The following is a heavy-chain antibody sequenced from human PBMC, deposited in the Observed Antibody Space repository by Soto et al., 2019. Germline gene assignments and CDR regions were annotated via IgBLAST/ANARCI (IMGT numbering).Heavy chain of an antibody. J-gene: IGHJ6*02. CDR2: IYHSGST. CDR1: GGSISSSNW. CDR3: ARPMITGTTDGMDV. V-gene: IGHV4-4*02. D-gene: IGHD1-7*01. Sequence: SETLSLTCAVSGGSISSSNWWSWVRQPPGKGLEWIGEIYHSGSTNYNPSLKSRVTISVDKSKNQFSLKLSSVTAADTAVYYCARPMITGTTDGMDVWGQGTTVTVSS.